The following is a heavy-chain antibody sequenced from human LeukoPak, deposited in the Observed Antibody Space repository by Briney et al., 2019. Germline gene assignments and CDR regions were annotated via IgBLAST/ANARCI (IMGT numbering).Heavy chain of an antibody. V-gene: IGHV4-39*01. J-gene: IGHJ4*02. CDR3: ATLDTPNYFDY. CDR1: GGSISSSSYY. Sequence: SETLSLTCTVSGGSISSSSYYWGWIRQPPGKGLEWIGSIYYSGSTYYNPSLKSRVTISVDTSKNQFSLKLSPVTAADTAVYYCATLDTPNYFDYWGQGTLVTVSS. CDR2: IYYSGST.